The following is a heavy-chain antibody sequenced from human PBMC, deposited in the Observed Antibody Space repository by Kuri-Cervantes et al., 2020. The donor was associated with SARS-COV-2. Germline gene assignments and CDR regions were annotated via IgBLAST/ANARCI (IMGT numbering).Heavy chain of an antibody. CDR3: AREKPSVNAFDI. D-gene: IGHD1-14*01. CDR1: GYTFTGYY. V-gene: IGHV1-2*02. Sequence: ASVQVSCKASGYTFTGYYIHWVRQAPGQGLEWMGWINPNSGVTNYAQKFQGRVIMTRDTSINTAYMELRRLGGDDTALYYCAREKPSVNAFDIWGRGTVVTVSS. CDR2: INPNSGVT. J-gene: IGHJ3*02.